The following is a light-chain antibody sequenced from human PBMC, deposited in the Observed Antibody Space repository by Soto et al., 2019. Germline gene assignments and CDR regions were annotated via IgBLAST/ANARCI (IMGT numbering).Light chain of an antibody. CDR1: QSVSSNY. J-gene: IGKJ2*01. CDR2: GAS. V-gene: IGKV3-20*01. Sequence: EIVLTQSPGTLSLSPGERATLSCRASQSVSSNYLAWYQQKPGQAPRLLIYGASSRATGIPDRFSGSGSGTDFTLTNSRLEPEDFAVYYCQQYGSSPYTFGQGTKLESK. CDR3: QQYGSSPYT.